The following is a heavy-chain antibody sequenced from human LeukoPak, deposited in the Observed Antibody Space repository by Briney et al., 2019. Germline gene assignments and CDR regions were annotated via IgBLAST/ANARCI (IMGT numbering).Heavy chain of an antibody. Sequence: SETLSLTCTVSGGSISSSTYYWGWIRQPPGKGLEWIGSIFYSGTTYYNPSLKSRLTISVDTTKNQFSLKLSSVTDADTAVYYCARLVEAVAGLWYFDLWGRGTLVTVSS. V-gene: IGHV4-39*01. CDR2: IFYSGTT. J-gene: IGHJ2*01. CDR3: ARLVEAVAGLWYFDL. CDR1: GGSISSSTYY. D-gene: IGHD6-19*01.